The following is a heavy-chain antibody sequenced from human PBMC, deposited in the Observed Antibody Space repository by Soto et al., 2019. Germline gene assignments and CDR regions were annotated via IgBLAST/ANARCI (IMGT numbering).Heavy chain of an antibody. CDR1: GGTFSSYA. D-gene: IGHD3-22*01. CDR3: ARDYYDSSGYYYYYFDY. CDR2: IIPIFGTA. V-gene: IGHV1-69*01. J-gene: IGHJ4*02. Sequence: QVQLVQSGAEVKKPGSSVKVSCKASGGTFSSYAISWVRQAPGQGLEWMGGIIPIFGTANYAQKFQGRVTITADESTSTAYRELSSLRSEDTAVYYCARDYYDSSGYYYYYFDYWGQGTLVTVSS.